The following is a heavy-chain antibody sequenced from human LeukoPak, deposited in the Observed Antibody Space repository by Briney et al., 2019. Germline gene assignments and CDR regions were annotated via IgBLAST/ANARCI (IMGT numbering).Heavy chain of an antibody. V-gene: IGHV1-69*06. CDR3: ARGYYGDYGAADAFGI. J-gene: IGHJ3*02. CDR1: GGTFSSYA. Sequence: ASVKVSCKASGGTFSSYAISWVRQAPGQGLEWMGGIIPIFGTANYARKFQGRVTITADKSTSTAYMELSSLRSEDTAVYYCARGYYGDYGAADAFGIWGQGTMVTVSS. CDR2: IIPIFGTA. D-gene: IGHD4-17*01.